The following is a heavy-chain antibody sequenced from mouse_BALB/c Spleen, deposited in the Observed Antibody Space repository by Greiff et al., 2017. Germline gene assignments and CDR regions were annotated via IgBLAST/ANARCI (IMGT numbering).Heavy chain of an antibody. Sequence: VQLQQSGAELAKPGASVKMSCKASGYTFTSYWMHWVKQRPGQGLEWIGYINPSPGYTEYNQKFKDKATLTADKSSSTAYMQLSSLTSEDSAVYYCARRGITTGAMDYWGQGTSVTVSS. J-gene: IGHJ4*01. CDR3: ARRGITTGAMDY. CDR2: INPSPGYT. V-gene: IGHV1-7*01. D-gene: IGHD2-4*01. CDR1: GYTFTSYW.